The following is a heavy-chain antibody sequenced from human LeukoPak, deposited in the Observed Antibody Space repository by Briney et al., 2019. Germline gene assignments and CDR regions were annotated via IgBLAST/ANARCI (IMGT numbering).Heavy chain of an antibody. V-gene: IGHV3-33*01. Sequence: QPRRSLRLSCAASGFTFSSYGMHWVRQAPGKGLEWVAVIWYDGSNKYYADSVKGRFTISRDNSKNTLYLQMNSLRAEDTAVYYCARDWFRGTSYFWSGYYTPFDYWGQGTLVTVSS. CDR1: GFTFSSYG. D-gene: IGHD3-3*01. CDR2: IWYDGSNK. CDR3: ARDWFRGTSYFWSGYYTPFDY. J-gene: IGHJ4*02.